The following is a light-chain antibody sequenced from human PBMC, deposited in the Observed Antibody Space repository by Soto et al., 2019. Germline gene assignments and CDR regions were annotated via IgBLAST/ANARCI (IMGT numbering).Light chain of an antibody. CDR2: DND. Sequence: QYVLTQPPSVSAAPGQRVTISCSGSDSNVGTQFVSWYQHRPGTAPKLLIYDNDERPSEIPDRFSGSKSDTSATLTITGVQTGDEAEYYCGTWDTGLSAGVFGGVTKLTVL. CDR1: DSNVGTQF. J-gene: IGLJ2*01. V-gene: IGLV1-51*01. CDR3: GTWDTGLSAGV.